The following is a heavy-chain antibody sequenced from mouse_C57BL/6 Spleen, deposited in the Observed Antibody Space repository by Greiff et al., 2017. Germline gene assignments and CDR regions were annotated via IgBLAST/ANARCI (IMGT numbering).Heavy chain of an antibody. CDR1: GYTFTSYW. D-gene: IGHD1-1*01. J-gene: IGHJ1*03. V-gene: IGHV1-55*01. CDR2: IYPGSGST. CDR3: ARKITTVVATDWYFDV. Sequence: VKLQQPGAELVKPGASVKMSCKASGYTFTSYWITWVKQRPGQGLEWIGDIYPGSGSTNYNEKFKSKATLTVDTSSSTAYMQLSSLTSEDSAVYYCARKITTVVATDWYFDVWGTGTTVTVSS.